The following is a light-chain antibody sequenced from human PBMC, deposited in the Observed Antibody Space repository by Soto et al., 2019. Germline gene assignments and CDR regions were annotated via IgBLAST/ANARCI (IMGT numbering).Light chain of an antibody. Sequence: QSVLTQPASVSGSPGRSITISCTRTSSDVGSYNLVSWYQQHPGKAPKLIIYEGSKRPSGVSNRFSGSKSGNTASLTISGLQAEDEADYYCCSYAGSSTYVFGTGTKVTVL. CDR3: CSYAGSSTYV. J-gene: IGLJ1*01. V-gene: IGLV2-23*01. CDR2: EGS. CDR1: SSDVGSYNL.